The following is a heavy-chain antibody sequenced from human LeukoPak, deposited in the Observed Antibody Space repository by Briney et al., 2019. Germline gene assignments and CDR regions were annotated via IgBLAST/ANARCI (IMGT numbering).Heavy chain of an antibody. D-gene: IGHD1-26*01. CDR3: ARGGKWELPHYYYYYMDV. J-gene: IGHJ6*03. Sequence: PGASVTVSCKASGYTFTSYGISWVRQAPGHGLEWMGWISAYDAATNYAQKFQGRVTITTDESTSTAYMELSSLRSEDTAVYYCARGGKWELPHYYYYYMDVWGKGTTVTVSS. V-gene: IGHV1-18*01. CDR2: ISAYDAAT. CDR1: GYTFTSYG.